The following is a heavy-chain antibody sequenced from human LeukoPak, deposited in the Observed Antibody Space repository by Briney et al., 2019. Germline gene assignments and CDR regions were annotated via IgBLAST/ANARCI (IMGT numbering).Heavy chain of an antibody. J-gene: IGHJ4*02. D-gene: IGHD3-16*01. V-gene: IGHV3-21*01. CDR2: FGTRSTSV. Sequence: GGSLRLSCAASGFTFSNYWMSWVRQAPGKGLEWVSSFGTRSTSVYYARSVTGRFIISRDNAKNSLYLQMNSLRAEDTAVYYCARENDQGFDYWGQGTLVTVSS. CDR3: ARENDQGFDY. CDR1: GFTFSNYW.